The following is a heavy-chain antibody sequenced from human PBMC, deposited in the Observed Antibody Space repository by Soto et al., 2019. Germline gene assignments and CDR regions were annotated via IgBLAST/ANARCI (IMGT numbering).Heavy chain of an antibody. CDR2: ISYDGSNK. CDR3: AKGGFYYDSSGLH. CDR1: GFTFSSYG. D-gene: IGHD3-22*01. J-gene: IGHJ4*02. Sequence: SGGSLRLSCAASGFTFSSYGMHWVRQAPGKGLEWVAVISYDGSNKYYADSVKGRFTISRDNSKNTLYLQMNSLRAEDTAVYYCAKGGFYYDSSGLHWGQGTLVTVSS. V-gene: IGHV3-30*18.